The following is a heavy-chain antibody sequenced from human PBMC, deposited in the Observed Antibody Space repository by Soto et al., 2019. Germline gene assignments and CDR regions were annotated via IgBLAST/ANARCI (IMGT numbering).Heavy chain of an antibody. CDR2: IIPIFGTA. D-gene: IGHD4-17*01. CDR1: GGTFSSYA. CDR3: ARDRLGDYVAY. J-gene: IGHJ4*02. V-gene: IGHV1-69*13. Sequence: SVKDSCKAPGGTFSSYAISWVRQAPGQGLEWMGGIIPIFGTANYAQKFQGRVTITADESTSTAYMELSSLRSEDTAVYYCARDRLGDYVAYWGQGTLVTVSS.